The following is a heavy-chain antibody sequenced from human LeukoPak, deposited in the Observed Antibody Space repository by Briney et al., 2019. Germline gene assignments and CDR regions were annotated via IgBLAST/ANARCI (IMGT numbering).Heavy chain of an antibody. D-gene: IGHD5-18*01. CDR2: ISSGGST. CDR1: GLTVSSNY. Sequence: GGSLTPSCPPSGLTVSSNYMSCVRQAPGKGMEWLSVISSGGSTYYADSVKGRLTIARDNSKNTLYLQMNSLRAEDTAVYYCASHAPTAMVTKFDYWGQGTLVTVSS. CDR3: ASHAPTAMVTKFDY. V-gene: IGHV3-66*04. J-gene: IGHJ4*02.